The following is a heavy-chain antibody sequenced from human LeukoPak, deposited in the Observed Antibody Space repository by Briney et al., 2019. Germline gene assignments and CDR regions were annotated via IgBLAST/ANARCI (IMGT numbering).Heavy chain of an antibody. D-gene: IGHD3-9*01. CDR1: GYSISSGYY. V-gene: IGHV4-38-2*02. J-gene: IGHJ4*02. Sequence: SETLSLTCTVSGYSISSGYYWSWIRQPPGKGLEWIGEINHSGSTNYNPSLKSRVTISVDTSKNQFSLKLSSVTAADTAVYYCARHHNFDWLFARGYYFDYWGQGTLVTVSS. CDR2: INHSGST. CDR3: ARHHNFDWLFARGYYFDY.